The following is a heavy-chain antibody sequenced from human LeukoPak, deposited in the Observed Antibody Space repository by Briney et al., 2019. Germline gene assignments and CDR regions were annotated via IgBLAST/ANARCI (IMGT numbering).Heavy chain of an antibody. CDR3: VRSWLLLAATRPTDY. J-gene: IGHJ4*02. CDR1: GFTLSSYW. Sequence: GGSLRLSCAVSGFTLSSYWMTWVRQAPGKGLEWVATINQDESETYYVASVEGRFTISRDNAKNSLYLQMNSLRVEDTAIYYCVRSWLLLAATRPTDYWGQGTLVTVSS. D-gene: IGHD1-26*01. CDR2: INQDESET. V-gene: IGHV3-7*01.